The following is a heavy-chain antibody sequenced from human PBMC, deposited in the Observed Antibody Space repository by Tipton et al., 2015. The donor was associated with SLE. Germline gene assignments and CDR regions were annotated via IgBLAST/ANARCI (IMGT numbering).Heavy chain of an antibody. V-gene: IGHV4-4*07. CDR2: IYTSGST. CDR1: NGSISSYY. D-gene: IGHD4-17*01. Sequence: TLSLTCTVSNGSISSYYWSWIRQPAGKGLEWIGRIYTSGSTNYNPSLKSRVTMSVDKSRNQFSLKLNSVTAADTAVYYCAKDYNYDYPDYNWGQGTLVIVSS. J-gene: IGHJ4*02. CDR3: AKDYNYDYPDYN.